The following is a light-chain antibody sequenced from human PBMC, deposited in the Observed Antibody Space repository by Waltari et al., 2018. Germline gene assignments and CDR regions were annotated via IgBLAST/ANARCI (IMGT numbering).Light chain of an antibody. Sequence: QLTQSPSSLSASVGDRVTITCRASQVIANFLAWYQQKPGHAPKLLIYGASTLQTGVPSRFSGSGFGTDFSLTISSLQPEDFATYYCQQLNSYLPFGGGTKVEIK. CDR2: GAS. V-gene: IGKV1-9*01. J-gene: IGKJ4*01. CDR3: QQLNSYLP. CDR1: QVIANF.